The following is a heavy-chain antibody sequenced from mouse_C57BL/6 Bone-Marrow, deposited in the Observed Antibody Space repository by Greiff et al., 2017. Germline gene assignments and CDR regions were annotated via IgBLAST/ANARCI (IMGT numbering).Heavy chain of an antibody. CDR3: ASWSYFAMDY. J-gene: IGHJ4*01. Sequence: VQGVESGAGLVRPGTSVKLSCAASGYTFTNYWIGWAQQRPGHGLEWIGTIYPGGGYTNYPEKFKGKATLTADKSSSTAYMQFSSLTSEDSAIYYCASWSYFAMDYWGQGTTVTVSS. CDR1: GYTFTNYW. CDR2: IYPGGGYT. V-gene: IGHV1-63*01.